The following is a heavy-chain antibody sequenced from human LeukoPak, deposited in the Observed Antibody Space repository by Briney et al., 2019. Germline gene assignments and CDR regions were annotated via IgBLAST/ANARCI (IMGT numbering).Heavy chain of an antibody. V-gene: IGHV4-4*07. Sequence: SETLSLTCTVSGGSISSYYWSWIRQPAGKGLEWIGRIYTSGSTNYNPSLKSRVTMSVDTSKNQFSLKLSSVPAADTAVYYCAAWKGYSGYDFFDYWGQGTLVTVSS. D-gene: IGHD5-12*01. CDR2: IYTSGST. CDR3: AAWKGYSGYDFFDY. CDR1: GGSISSYY. J-gene: IGHJ4*02.